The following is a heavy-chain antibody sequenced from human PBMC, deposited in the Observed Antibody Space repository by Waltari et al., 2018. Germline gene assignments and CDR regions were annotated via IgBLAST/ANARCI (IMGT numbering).Heavy chain of an antibody. V-gene: IGHV1-69*12. CDR3: VSSSTSNRVWDY. D-gene: IGHD2-2*01. CDR2: VMPIFGRV. CDR1: GEIFSSHA. J-gene: IGHJ4*02. Sequence: QVQLVQSGAEVRKPGSSVKLSCKTSGEIFSSHAFSWGRQAPGQGLQWMGEVMPIFGRVDSAQKFQDRVTISADDSTSTAHMELTSLRSEDTAMYYCVSSSTSNRVWDYWGPGTLVTVSS.